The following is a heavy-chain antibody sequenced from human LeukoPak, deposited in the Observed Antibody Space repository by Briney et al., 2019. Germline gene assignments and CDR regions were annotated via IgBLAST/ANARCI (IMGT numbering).Heavy chain of an antibody. Sequence: SETLSLTCTVSGGSVSSGNYYWSWIRQPPGKGLEWIGYIYYSGSTNYNPSLKSRVTISVDTSKNQFSLKLSSVTAADTAVYYCARGPTYYDFWSGYTGAGSHWFDPWGQGTLVTVSS. V-gene: IGHV4-61*01. CDR1: GGSVSSGNYY. CDR3: ARGPTYYDFWSGYTGAGSHWFDP. J-gene: IGHJ5*02. D-gene: IGHD3-3*01. CDR2: IYYSGST.